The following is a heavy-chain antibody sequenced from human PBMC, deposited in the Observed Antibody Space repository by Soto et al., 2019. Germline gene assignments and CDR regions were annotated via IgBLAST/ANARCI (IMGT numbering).Heavy chain of an antibody. CDR1: GDSVSSNSAA. CDR2: TYYRSKWYN. V-gene: IGHV6-1*01. Sequence: SQTLSLTCAISGDSVSSNSAAWNWIRQSPSRGLEWLGRTYYRSKWYNDYAVSVKSRITINPDTSKNQFSLQLNSVTPEDTAVYYCAQMGYYYDSSGYYYYYYGMDVWGQGTTVTVSS. J-gene: IGHJ6*02. D-gene: IGHD3-22*01. CDR3: AQMGYYYDSSGYYYYYYGMDV.